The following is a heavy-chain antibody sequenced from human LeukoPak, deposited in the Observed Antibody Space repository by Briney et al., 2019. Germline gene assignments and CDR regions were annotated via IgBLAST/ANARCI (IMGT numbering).Heavy chain of an antibody. CDR1: GGSISSGSYY. J-gene: IGHJ4*02. CDR2: IYTSGST. V-gene: IGHV4-61*02. Sequence: SQTLSLTCTVSGGSISSGSYYWSWIRQPAGKGLEWIGRIYTSGSTNYNPSLKSRVTISVDTSKNQFSLKLSSVTAADTAVYYCARGDSSSWDRPVDYWGQGTLVTVSS. CDR3: ARGDSSSWDRPVDY. D-gene: IGHD6-13*01.